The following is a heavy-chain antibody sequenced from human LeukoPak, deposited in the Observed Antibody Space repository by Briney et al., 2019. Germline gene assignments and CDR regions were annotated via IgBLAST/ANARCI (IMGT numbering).Heavy chain of an antibody. D-gene: IGHD1-26*01. Sequence: GASVKVSCKASGYTFTGYYMHWVRQAPGQGLEWMGWINPNSGGTNYAQKFQGRVTMTRDTSISTAYMEPSRLRSDDTAVYYCASHRGVGAHDAFDIWGQGTMVTVSS. V-gene: IGHV1-2*02. J-gene: IGHJ3*02. CDR2: INPNSGGT. CDR1: GYTFTGYY. CDR3: ASHRGVGAHDAFDI.